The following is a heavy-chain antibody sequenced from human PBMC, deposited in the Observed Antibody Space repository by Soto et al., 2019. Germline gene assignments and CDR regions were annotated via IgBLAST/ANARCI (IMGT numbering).Heavy chain of an antibody. D-gene: IGHD2-2*02. Sequence: GASVKVSCKASGYTFTSSAMHWVRQAPGQRLEWMGWINAGNGNTKYSQKFQGRVTITRDTSASTAYMELSSLRSEDTAVYYCAKSATVPAAIAYWGQGTLVTVSS. J-gene: IGHJ4*02. CDR3: AKSATVPAAIAY. CDR2: INAGNGNT. V-gene: IGHV1-3*01. CDR1: GYTFTSSA.